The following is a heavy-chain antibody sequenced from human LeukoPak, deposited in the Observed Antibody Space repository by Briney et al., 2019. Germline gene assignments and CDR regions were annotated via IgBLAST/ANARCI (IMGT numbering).Heavy chain of an antibody. Sequence: GGSLRLSCTASGFTFSYYAMHWVSQAPGKGLEWVAVISYDGSYKYYADSVKGRFSISRDNSKNTLYLQLNRLSAEDTAVYYCAKDQRHGAAVAPHDYYGMDVWGQGTTVTVSS. J-gene: IGHJ6*02. D-gene: IGHD6-19*01. CDR1: GFTFSYYA. CDR3: AKDQRHGAAVAPHDYYGMDV. V-gene: IGHV3-30*18. CDR2: ISYDGSYK.